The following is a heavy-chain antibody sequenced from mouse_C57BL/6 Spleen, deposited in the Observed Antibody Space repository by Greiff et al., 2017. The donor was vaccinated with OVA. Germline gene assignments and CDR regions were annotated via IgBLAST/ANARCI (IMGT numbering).Heavy chain of an antibody. CDR2: IDPENGDT. D-gene: IGHD2-1*01. V-gene: IGHV14-4*01. CDR1: GFNIKDDY. J-gene: IGHJ3*01. CDR3: TTGDGND. Sequence: EVKLQESGAELVRPGASVKLSCTASGFNIKDDYMHWVKQRPEQGLEWIGWIDPENGDTEYASKFQGKATITAATSSNTAYLQLSSLTSEDTAVYYCTTGDGNDWGQGTLVTVSA.